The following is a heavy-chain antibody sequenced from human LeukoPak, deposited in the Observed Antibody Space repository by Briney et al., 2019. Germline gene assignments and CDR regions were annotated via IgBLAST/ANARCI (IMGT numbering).Heavy chain of an antibody. V-gene: IGHV3-23*01. CDR1: GFTFSSYA. Sequence: GGSLRLSCAASGFTFSSYAMSWVRQAPGKGLEWVSAISGSGGSTYYADSVKGRFTISRDNSKNTLYLQMNSLRAEDTAVYYCAKGRGYSYGTIDYWGQETLVTVSS. CDR2: ISGSGGST. J-gene: IGHJ4*02. CDR3: AKGRGYSYGTIDY. D-gene: IGHD5-18*01.